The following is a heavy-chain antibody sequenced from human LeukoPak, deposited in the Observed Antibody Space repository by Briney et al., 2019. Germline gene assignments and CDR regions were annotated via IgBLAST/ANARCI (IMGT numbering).Heavy chain of an antibody. Sequence: SETLSLTCAVYGGAFSGYYWSWIRQPPGKGLEWIGEINHSGSTNYNPSLKSRVTISVDTSKNHLSLKLNSVTAADTAVYYCARLSLLPQHITMVRGVHPWGQGTLVTVSS. CDR1: GGAFSGYY. CDR3: ARLSLLPQHITMVRGVHP. CDR2: INHSGST. D-gene: IGHD3-10*01. J-gene: IGHJ5*02. V-gene: IGHV4-34*01.